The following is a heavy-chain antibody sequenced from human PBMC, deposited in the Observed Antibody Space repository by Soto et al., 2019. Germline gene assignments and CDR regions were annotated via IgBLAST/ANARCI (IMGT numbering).Heavy chain of an antibody. CDR2: VIPMSGRP. V-gene: IGHV1-69*05. Sequence: QVPLVQAGAEVKTPGSSVKVSCKASGGTFNSYSIDWVRQAPGPGFEWMGGVIPMSGRPNYAQRFQGRVTFTTHKSAIIVYWDVNSLTREGTALCYYTRMGCQSAKRFDPWGQGTRVTVS. D-gene: IGHD2-8*01. CDR1: GGTFNSYS. J-gene: IGHJ5*02. CDR3: TRMGCQSAKRFDP.